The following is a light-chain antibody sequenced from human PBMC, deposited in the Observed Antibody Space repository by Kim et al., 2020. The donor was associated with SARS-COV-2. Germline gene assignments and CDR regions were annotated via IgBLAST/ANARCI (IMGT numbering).Light chain of an antibody. CDR1: RSDVGGYNY. CDR2: DVS. Sequence: ITISCTGTRSDVGGYNYVSCYQHHPGKAPKLMIYDVSNRPSGVSNRFSGSKSGNTASLTISGLQAEDEADDYCSSYTSSSTLDVVFGGGTQLTVL. J-gene: IGLJ2*01. CDR3: SSYTSSSTLDVV. V-gene: IGLV2-14*03.